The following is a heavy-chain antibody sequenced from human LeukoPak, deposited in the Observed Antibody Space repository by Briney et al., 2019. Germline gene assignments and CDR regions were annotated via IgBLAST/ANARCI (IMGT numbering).Heavy chain of an antibody. CDR3: ARGGVYSSGSYYLYYFDY. D-gene: IGHD6-19*01. V-gene: IGHV3-30-3*01. CDR1: GFTFSSYA. CDR2: ISYDGSNK. J-gene: IGHJ4*02. Sequence: GRSLRLSCVASGFTFSSYAMHWVRQAPGKGLEWVALISYDGSNKYYADSVKGRFTISRDNSKNTLYLQMSSLRAEDTAEYYCARGGVYSSGSYYLYYFDYWGQGTLVTVSS.